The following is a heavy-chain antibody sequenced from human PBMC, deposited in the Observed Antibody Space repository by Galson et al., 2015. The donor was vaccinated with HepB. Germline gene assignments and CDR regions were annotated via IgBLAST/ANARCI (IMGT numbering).Heavy chain of an antibody. Sequence: EWVAVISSDGGSKYYADPVKGRFTISRDNSKSTVYLQMNSLRAEDTAVYYCARDYYYDSSGQTDWGQGTLVTVSS. CDR2: ISSDGGSK. J-gene: IGHJ4*02. V-gene: IGHV3-30*03. CDR3: ARDYYYDSSGQTD. D-gene: IGHD3-22*01.